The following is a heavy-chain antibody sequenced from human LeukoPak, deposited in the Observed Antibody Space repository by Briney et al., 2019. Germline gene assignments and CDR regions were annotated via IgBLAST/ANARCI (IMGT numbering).Heavy chain of an antibody. D-gene: IGHD5-18*01. J-gene: IGHJ4*02. Sequence: PGGSLRLSCAASGFTFSSYAMHWVRQAPGKGLEWVAVISYDGGNKYYADSVKGRFTISRDNSKNTLYLQMNSLRAEDTAVYYCARVAVGGYSYGYASYFDYWGQGTLVTVSS. CDR1: GFTFSSYA. V-gene: IGHV3-30-3*01. CDR3: ARVAVGGYSYGYASYFDY. CDR2: ISYDGGNK.